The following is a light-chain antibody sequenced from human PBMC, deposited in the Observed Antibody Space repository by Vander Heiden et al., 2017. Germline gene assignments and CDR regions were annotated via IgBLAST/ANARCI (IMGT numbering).Light chain of an antibody. CDR1: SSNIGSNT. Sequence: SVLTQPPSASGTPGQRVTISCSGSSSNIGSNTVNWYQQLPGTAPKLRIYSNNQRPAGVPDRFSGSKSGTSASLAISGLQSEDEADYYCAAWDDSLNGWVFGGGTKLTVL. CDR2: SNN. V-gene: IGLV1-44*01. CDR3: AAWDDSLNGWV. J-gene: IGLJ2*01.